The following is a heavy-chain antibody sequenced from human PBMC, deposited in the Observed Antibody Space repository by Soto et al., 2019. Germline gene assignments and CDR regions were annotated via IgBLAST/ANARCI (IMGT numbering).Heavy chain of an antibody. CDR3: AREIVTAGGNNYYDP. Sequence: LSLTCGVSGGTVASSHWWSWVRQSPGRGLEWIGNVYHTGDTNFNPSLQSRVTFSVDKSNNQFSLRLTSVTAADTAVYFCAREIVTAGGNNYYDPWGQGTFPTVSP. J-gene: IGHJ5*02. V-gene: IGHV4-4*01. CDR2: VYHTGDT. D-gene: IGHD2-21*02. CDR1: GGTVASSHW.